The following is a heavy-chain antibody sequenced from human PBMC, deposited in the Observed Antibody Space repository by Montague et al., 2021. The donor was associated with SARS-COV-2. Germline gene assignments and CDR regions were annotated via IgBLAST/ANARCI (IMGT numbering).Heavy chain of an antibody. Sequence: SLRLSCAASGFTFSNYDMNWVRQAPGKGPEWTSYISTSAYTTSYAGSVKGRFTISRDNGKNSLYLQMNSLRVEDTAVYYCTRDYRSIVGDGLDIWGQGTKVTVSS. CDR3: TRDYRSIVGDGLDI. V-gene: IGHV3-48*03. CDR1: GFTFSNYD. D-gene: IGHD3-16*02. J-gene: IGHJ3*02. CDR2: ISTSAYTT.